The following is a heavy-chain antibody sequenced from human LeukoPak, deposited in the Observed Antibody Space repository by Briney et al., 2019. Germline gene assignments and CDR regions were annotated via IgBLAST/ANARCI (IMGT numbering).Heavy chain of an antibody. Sequence: GSLRLSCAASGFTVSSKYMSWVRQAPEKGLEWVSVIYSDGYTYYADSVKGRFTISRDTSKNTLYLQMNSLRAEDTSVYYCARDRRMVRGVADWYFDLWGRGTLVTVSS. J-gene: IGHJ2*01. D-gene: IGHD3-10*01. CDR2: IYSDGYT. CDR1: GFTVSSKY. V-gene: IGHV3-66*01. CDR3: ARDRRMVRGVADWYFDL.